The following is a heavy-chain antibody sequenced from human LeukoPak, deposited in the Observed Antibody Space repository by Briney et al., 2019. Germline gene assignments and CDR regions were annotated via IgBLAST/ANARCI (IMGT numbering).Heavy chain of an antibody. D-gene: IGHD5-24*01. V-gene: IGHV3-30*18. J-gene: IGHJ4*02. Sequence: GGSLRLSCAASGFTFSSYGMHWVRQAPGKRLEWVAVISYDGSNKYYADSVKGRFTISRDNSMNTLYLQMNSLRDEDTAVYYCAQAWRWLQLNCWGQGTLVTVSS. CDR1: GFTFSSYG. CDR2: ISYDGSNK. CDR3: AQAWRWLQLNC.